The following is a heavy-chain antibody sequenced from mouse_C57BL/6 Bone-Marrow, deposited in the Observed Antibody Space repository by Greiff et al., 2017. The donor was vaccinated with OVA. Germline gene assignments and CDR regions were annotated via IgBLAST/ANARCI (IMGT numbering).Heavy chain of an antibody. CDR2: ISDGGSYT. CDR1: GFTFSSYA. CDR3: AREGDYYGIPYYFDY. V-gene: IGHV5-4*01. Sequence: EVKLEESGGGLVKPGGSLKLSCAASGFTFSSYAMSWVRQTPEKRLEWVATISDGGSYTYYPDNVKGRFTISRDNAKNNLYLQMSHLKSEDTAMYYCAREGDYYGIPYYFDYWGQGTTLTVSS. D-gene: IGHD1-1*01. J-gene: IGHJ2*01.